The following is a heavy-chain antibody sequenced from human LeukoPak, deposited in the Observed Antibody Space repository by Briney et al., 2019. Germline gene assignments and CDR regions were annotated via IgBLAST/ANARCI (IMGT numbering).Heavy chain of an antibody. CDR3: AKEGEGYYFDY. CDR2: ISGSGGST. CDR1: GLTFSSYW. V-gene: IGHV3-23*01. Sequence: GGSLRLSCAASGLTFSSYWMHWVRQAPGKGLEWVSAISGSGGSTYYADSVKGRFTISRDNSKNTLYLQMNSLRAEDTAVYYCAKEGEGYYFDYWGQGTLVTVSS. J-gene: IGHJ4*02. D-gene: IGHD3-16*01.